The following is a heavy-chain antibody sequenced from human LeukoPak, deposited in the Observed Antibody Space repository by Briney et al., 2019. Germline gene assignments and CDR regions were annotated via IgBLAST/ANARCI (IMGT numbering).Heavy chain of an antibody. CDR2: ISLDGSTE. Sequence: GRSLRLSCVASGFSLSNFQMYWVRQAPGKGLEWVSVISLDGSTEFYADSVKGRFTISRDTASNTMHLEMNNLRIEDTAVYYCMRDYMGWFDPWGQGSLVTVSS. J-gene: IGHJ5*02. CDR3: MRDYMGWFDP. CDR1: GFSLSNFQ. V-gene: IGHV3-30-3*01. D-gene: IGHD3-10*01.